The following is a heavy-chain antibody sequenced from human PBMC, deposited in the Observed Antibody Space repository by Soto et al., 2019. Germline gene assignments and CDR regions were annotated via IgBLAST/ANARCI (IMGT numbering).Heavy chain of an antibody. Sequence: GASLKISCKGSGYSFITYWIGWVRQMPGKGLEWMGIIYPADSDIRYSPSFQGQVTISADKSISTTFLQWSSLKASDSAIYYCARLMIRGVISPVDVWGQGTTVTVSS. J-gene: IGHJ6*02. CDR3: ARLMIRGVISPVDV. CDR2: IYPADSDI. V-gene: IGHV5-51*01. D-gene: IGHD3-10*01. CDR1: GYSFITYW.